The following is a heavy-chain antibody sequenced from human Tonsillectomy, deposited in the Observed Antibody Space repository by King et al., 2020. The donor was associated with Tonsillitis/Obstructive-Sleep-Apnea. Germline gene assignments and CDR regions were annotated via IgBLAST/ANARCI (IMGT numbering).Heavy chain of an antibody. Sequence: VQLVQSGAEVKKPGESLRISCKGSGYSFTSYWISWVRQMPGQGLEWIGRIDPGDSYTNYSPSFQGHVTISSDKSISTAYLQWSSLKASDTAMYYCARLIEDCSGGSCYYDIDYWGQGTLVTVSS. CDR1: GYSFTSYW. CDR2: IDPGDSYT. J-gene: IGHJ4*02. V-gene: IGHV5-10-1*01. CDR3: ARLIEDCSGGSCYYDIDY. D-gene: IGHD2-15*01.